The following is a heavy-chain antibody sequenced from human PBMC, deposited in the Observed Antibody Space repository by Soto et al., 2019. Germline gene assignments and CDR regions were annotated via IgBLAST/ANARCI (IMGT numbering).Heavy chain of an antibody. CDR2: INSDGSST. V-gene: IGHV3-74*01. Sequence: PGGSLRLSCAASGFTFSSFWMHWVRQAPGKGPVWVSRINSDGSSTSYADSVKCRFTISRDNAKNTLYLQMNSLRAEDTAVYYSARAYGDSRRYYYHCMDVWGQGTRVTVSS. J-gene: IGHJ6*01. CDR1: GFTFSSFW. CDR3: ARAYGDSRRYYYHCMDV. D-gene: IGHD4-17*01.